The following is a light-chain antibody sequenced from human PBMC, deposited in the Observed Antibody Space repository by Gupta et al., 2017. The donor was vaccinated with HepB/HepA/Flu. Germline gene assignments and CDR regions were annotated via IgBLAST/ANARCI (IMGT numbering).Light chain of an antibody. J-gene: IGKJ4*01. V-gene: IGKV2-28*01. CDR1: QSLLHSNGYNY. Sequence: IVMAHSSLSLPVTPREPASISCRSSQSLLHSNGYNYLNWYLQKPGQAPQLLIYLGSNRASGVPDRFRGSGSGTDFTLKISRGEAEDVGVYYCMQALQTPLTFGGGTKVEIK. CDR2: LGS. CDR3: MQALQTPLT.